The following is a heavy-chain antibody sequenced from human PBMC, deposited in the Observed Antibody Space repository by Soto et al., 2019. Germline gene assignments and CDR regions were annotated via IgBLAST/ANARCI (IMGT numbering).Heavy chain of an antibody. D-gene: IGHD3-3*01. CDR2: IYYSGST. CDR3: ARDFFEWLSPSLIQHYSSTAMDF. Sequence: SETLSLTCTVSGGSISSGDYYWSWIRQPPGKGLEWIGYIYYSGSTYYNPSLKSRVTISVDTSKNQFSLKLSSVTAADTAVYYCARDFFEWLSPSLIQHYSSTAMDFWGQGITVTVSS. J-gene: IGHJ6*02. V-gene: IGHV4-30-4*01. CDR1: GGSISSGDYY.